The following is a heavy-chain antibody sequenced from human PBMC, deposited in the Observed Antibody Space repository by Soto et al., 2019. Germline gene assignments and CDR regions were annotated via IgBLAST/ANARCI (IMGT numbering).Heavy chain of an antibody. D-gene: IGHD6-13*01. CDR3: AKSYSSNWYDYFDY. CDR2: ISSSSSTI. J-gene: IGHJ4*02. CDR1: GFTFSSYS. Sequence: GGSLRLSCAASGFTFSSYSMNWVRQAPGKGLEWVSYISSSSSTIYHADSVKGRFTISRDNAKNSLYLQMDSLRAEDTALYYCAKSYSSNWYDYFDYWGQGTLVTVSS. V-gene: IGHV3-48*01.